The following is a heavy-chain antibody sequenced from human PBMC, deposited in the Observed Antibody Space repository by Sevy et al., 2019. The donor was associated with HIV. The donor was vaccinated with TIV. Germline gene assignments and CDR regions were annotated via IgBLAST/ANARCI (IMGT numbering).Heavy chain of an antibody. J-gene: IGHJ3*01. V-gene: IGHV4-39*02. CDR3: ARRGAGPAFDV. CDR2: VYYSGST. D-gene: IGHD3-10*01. Sequence: SETLSLTCTVSGGSIISSTYYWGWICQPPGKGLEWIGSVYYSGSTYYNPSLRSRVTISVDMFKDHFSLKLSSVTAADTAVYYCARRGAGPAFDVWGQGTMVTVSS. CDR1: GGSIISSTYY.